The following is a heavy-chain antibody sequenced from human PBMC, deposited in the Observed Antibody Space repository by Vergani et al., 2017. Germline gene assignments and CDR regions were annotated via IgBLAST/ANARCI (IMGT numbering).Heavy chain of an antibody. V-gene: IGHV3-23*01. CDR1: GFYFSDYA. CDR2: ISGSGEST. Sequence: EAKLLRSGGGVVQPGGSRRLSCAASGFYFSDYAMTWVRQAPGKGLEWVSGISGSGESTYYADYVKDRFIISRDNSKSVLYLQMNSLIVEDSALYLCAKGQDYDYWSGPTGFDPWGEGPLVTVSS. D-gene: IGHD3-3*01. CDR3: AKGQDYDYWSGPTGFDP. J-gene: IGHJ5*02.